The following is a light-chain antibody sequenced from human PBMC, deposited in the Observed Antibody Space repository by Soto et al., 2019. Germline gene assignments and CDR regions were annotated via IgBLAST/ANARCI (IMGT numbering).Light chain of an antibody. CDR1: SSDVGGYNY. Sequence: QSALTQPPSASGSPGQSVTISCTGTSSDVGGYNYVSWYQQHPGKAPKLMIYKVSKRPSGVPDRFSGSKSDNTAYLTVSGLQAEDEADYYCISYAGSDNFVFGTGTKVTVL. CDR3: ISYAGSDNFV. J-gene: IGLJ1*01. CDR2: KVS. V-gene: IGLV2-8*01.